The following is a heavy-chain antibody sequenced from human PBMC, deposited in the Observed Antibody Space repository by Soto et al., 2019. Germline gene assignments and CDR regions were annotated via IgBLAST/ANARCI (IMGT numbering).Heavy chain of an antibody. CDR2: IIPMLGKA. CDR3: ARVREYTYGLIDY. Sequence: QVQLVQSGAEVKKPGSSVRVSCKASGGTLSAHTINWVRQAPGQGLEWMGRIIPMLGKANYAQKFQDRVTLTADKSTSTAYMELRSLRSDDTAVYYCARVREYTYGLIDYWGQGTLVTVSS. CDR1: GGTLSAHT. V-gene: IGHV1-69*08. D-gene: IGHD5-18*01. J-gene: IGHJ4*02.